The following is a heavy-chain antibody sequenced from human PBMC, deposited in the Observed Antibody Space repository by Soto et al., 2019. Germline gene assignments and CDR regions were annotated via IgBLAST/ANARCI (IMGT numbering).Heavy chain of an antibody. CDR3: GRAQSGQIVVFY. CDR1: GYTFTGHY. V-gene: IGHV1-2*02. CDR2: IGYESGAT. Sequence: AAVKVSCKTSGYTFTGHYIPWVRQAPEQGPEWMGEIGYESGATRYAQKFRGSVTMTRDTSITTVYMELINLSPDDTSAYYCGRAQSGQIVVFYWGQATQVTVSA. J-gene: IGHJ4*02. D-gene: IGHD1-26*01.